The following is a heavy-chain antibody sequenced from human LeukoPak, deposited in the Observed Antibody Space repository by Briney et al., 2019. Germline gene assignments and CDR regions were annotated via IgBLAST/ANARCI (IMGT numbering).Heavy chain of an antibody. J-gene: IGHJ3*02. CDR3: ARRIKPRVYFDWFPDAFDI. CDR1: GGSISSGDYY. Sequence: PSETLSLTCTVSGGSISSGDYYWSWIRQPPGKGLEWIGYINYSGSTYYNPSLKSRVTISVDTSKNQFSLKLSSVTAADTAVYYCARRIKPRVYFDWFPDAFDIWGQGTMVTVSS. V-gene: IGHV4-30-4*01. D-gene: IGHD3-9*01. CDR2: INYSGST.